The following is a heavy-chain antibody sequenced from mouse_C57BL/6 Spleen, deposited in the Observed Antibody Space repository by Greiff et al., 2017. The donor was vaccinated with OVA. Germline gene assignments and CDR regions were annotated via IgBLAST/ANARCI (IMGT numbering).Heavy chain of an antibody. Sequence: QVQLKESGAELVKPGASVKISCKASGYAFSSYWMNWVKQRPGKGLEWIGQIYPGDGDTNYNGKFKGKATLTADKSSSTAYMQLSSLTSEDSAVYFCARPLYYSKTWFAYWGQGTLVTVSA. V-gene: IGHV1-80*01. CDR3: ARPLYYSKTWFAY. J-gene: IGHJ3*01. CDR2: IYPGDGDT. CDR1: GYAFSSYW. D-gene: IGHD2-5*01.